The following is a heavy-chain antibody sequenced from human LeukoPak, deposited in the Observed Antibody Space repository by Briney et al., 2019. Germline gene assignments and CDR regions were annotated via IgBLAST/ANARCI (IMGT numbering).Heavy chain of an antibody. V-gene: IGHV3-74*01. CDR2: INSDGSST. Sequence: GGSLRLSCAAPGLTFSSYWMHWVRQAPGKGLVWVSRINSDGSSTNYADSVKGRFTISRDNAKNTLYPQMNSLRAEDTAVYYCVRYSGYDSVWGQGTLVTVSS. CDR1: GLTFSSYW. J-gene: IGHJ4*02. CDR3: VRYSGYDSV. D-gene: IGHD5-12*01.